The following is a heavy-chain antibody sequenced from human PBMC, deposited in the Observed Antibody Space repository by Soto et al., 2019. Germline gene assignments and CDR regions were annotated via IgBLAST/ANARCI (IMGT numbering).Heavy chain of an antibody. D-gene: IGHD6-6*01. CDR3: ARGGDSSSSLNWFDP. J-gene: IGHJ5*02. CDR1: CGSISSGDYY. V-gene: IGHV4-30-4*01. Sequence: SETLSLTFTVSCGSISSGDYYWSWIRQPPGKGLEWIGYIYYSGSTYYNPSLKSRVTISVDTSKNQFSLKLSSVTAADTAVYYCARGGDSSSSLNWFDPWGQGTLVTVSS. CDR2: IYYSGST.